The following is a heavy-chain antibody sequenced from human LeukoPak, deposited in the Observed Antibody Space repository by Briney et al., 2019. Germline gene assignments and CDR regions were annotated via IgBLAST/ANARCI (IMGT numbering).Heavy chain of an antibody. CDR1: GFTFSSYA. V-gene: IGHV3-23*01. CDR3: AKSRTSSCYSGSDS. D-gene: IGHD6-13*01. J-gene: IGHJ4*02. Sequence: PGGSLRLSCAASGFTFSSYAMSWVRQASGKGLEWVSAISGSGDSTYYADSVKGRFTISRDSSKNTLYLQMNSLRPEDTAIYYCAKSRTSSCYSGSDSWGQGTLVTVSS. CDR2: ISGSGDST.